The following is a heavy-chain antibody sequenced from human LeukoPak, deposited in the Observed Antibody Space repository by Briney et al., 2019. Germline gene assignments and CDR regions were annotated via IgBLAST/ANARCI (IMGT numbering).Heavy chain of an antibody. V-gene: IGHV3-23*01. CDR3: AKDRVGATLYFDC. D-gene: IGHD1-26*01. Sequence: GGTLRLSCAASGITFSSYGMSWVRQAPGKGLEWVSAISGSGGRTYYADSVKGRFTVSRDNSKNTLYLQMNSLRAEDTAVYYCAKDRVGATLYFDCWGQGTLVTVSS. J-gene: IGHJ4*02. CDR2: ISGSGGRT. CDR1: GITFSSYG.